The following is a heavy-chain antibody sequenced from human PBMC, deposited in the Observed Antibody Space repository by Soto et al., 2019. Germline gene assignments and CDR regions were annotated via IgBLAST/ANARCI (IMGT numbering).Heavy chain of an antibody. J-gene: IGHJ6*02. CDR1: GFTFSSYV. V-gene: IGHV3-30*18. CDR2: ISYDGSNR. Sequence: GGSLRLSCAAAGFTFSSYVMRWVRQAPGKGLEWVAVISYDGSNRYYADSVKGQFTISRDNSKNTLYLQMNSLRAEGTAVYYCANLLRPYYGMDVWGQGTTVTVSS. CDR3: ANLLRPYYGMDV.